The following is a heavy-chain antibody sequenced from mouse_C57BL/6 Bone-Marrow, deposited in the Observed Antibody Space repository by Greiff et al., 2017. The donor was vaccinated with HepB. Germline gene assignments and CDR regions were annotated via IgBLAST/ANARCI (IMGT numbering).Heavy chain of an antibody. J-gene: IGHJ2*01. CDR2: FHPYNDDT. CDR1: GYTFTTYP. V-gene: IGHV1-47*01. D-gene: IGHD1-1*01. CDR3: ARGGLWRNYFDY. Sequence: QVQLKQSGAELVKPGDSVKMSCKASGYTFTTYPIEWMKQNHGKSLEWIGNFHPYNDDTKYNEKFKGKATLTVEKSSSTVYLELSRLTSDDSDVYYCARGGLWRNYFDYGGQGTTLTVSS.